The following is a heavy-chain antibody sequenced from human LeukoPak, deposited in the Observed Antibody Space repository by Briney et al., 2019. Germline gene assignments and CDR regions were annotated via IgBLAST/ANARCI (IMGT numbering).Heavy chain of an antibody. V-gene: IGHV3-7*01. CDR2: IKQDGSEK. CDR3: ASYYDILTGYVGASVY. Sequence: PGGSLRLSCAASGFTFSSYWMSWVRQAPGKGLEWVANIKQDGSEKYYVDSVKGRFTISRDNAKNSLYLQMNSLRAEDTAVYYCASYYDILTGYVGASVYWGQGTLVTVSS. CDR1: GFTFSSYW. D-gene: IGHD3-9*01. J-gene: IGHJ4*02.